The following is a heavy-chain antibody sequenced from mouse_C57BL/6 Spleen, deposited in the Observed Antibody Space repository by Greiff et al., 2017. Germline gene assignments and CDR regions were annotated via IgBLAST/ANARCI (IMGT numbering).Heavy chain of an antibody. J-gene: IGHJ2*01. Sequence: QVQLQQPGAELVKPGASVKLSCKASGYTFTSYWMQWVKQRPGQGLEWIGEIDPADTYTNYNEKFKGKATVTVDTSSSTAYMQLSSLTSEDSAVYYCAKRGDYDYDGVDCWGQGTTLTVSS. D-gene: IGHD2-4*01. CDR2: IDPADTYT. CDR3: AKRGDYDYDGVDC. CDR1: GYTFTSYW. V-gene: IGHV1-50*01.